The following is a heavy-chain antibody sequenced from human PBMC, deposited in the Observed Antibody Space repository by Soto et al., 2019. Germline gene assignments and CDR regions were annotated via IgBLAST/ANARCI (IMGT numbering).Heavy chain of an antibody. D-gene: IGHD1-26*01. J-gene: IGHJ6*02. CDR2: IERDDDDK. V-gene: IGHV2-70*13. CDR1: GFSITSPGMS. CDR3: ARSKWGAGKLNGLDV. Sequence: ESGPTLVNPTETLTLTCTFSGFSITSPGMSVSWIRQPPGRALEWLALIERDDDDKYYSTSLKTRLTISKDTRKNQVVLTMANMDPADTATYYCARSKWGAGKLNGLDVWGQGTTDTASS.